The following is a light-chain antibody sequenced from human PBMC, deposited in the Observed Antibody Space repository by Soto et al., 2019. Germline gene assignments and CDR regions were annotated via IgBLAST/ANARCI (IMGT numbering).Light chain of an antibody. CDR1: QSISSW. J-gene: IGKJ1*01. CDR2: KAS. V-gene: IGKV1-5*03. CDR3: QHYNSYSEA. Sequence: DIQLTQSPSTLSASVGDGVTLTCLASQSISSWLAWYQQKPGKAPKLLIYKASSLESGVPSRFSGSGSGTEFTLTISSLQPDDFATYYCQHYNSYSEAFGQGTKVDIK.